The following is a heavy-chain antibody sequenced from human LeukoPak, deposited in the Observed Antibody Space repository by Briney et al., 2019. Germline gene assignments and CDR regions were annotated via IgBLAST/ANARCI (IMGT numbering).Heavy chain of an antibody. D-gene: IGHD6-13*01. Sequence: GGSLRLSCAASGFTFSSYSMNWVRQAPGKGLEGVSSISSSSSYIYYADSVKGRFTISRDNAKNSLYLQMNSLRAEDTAVYYCARDWIAAAGDAFDIWGQGTMVTVSS. CDR2: ISSSSSYI. J-gene: IGHJ3*02. CDR1: GFTFSSYS. V-gene: IGHV3-21*01. CDR3: ARDWIAAAGDAFDI.